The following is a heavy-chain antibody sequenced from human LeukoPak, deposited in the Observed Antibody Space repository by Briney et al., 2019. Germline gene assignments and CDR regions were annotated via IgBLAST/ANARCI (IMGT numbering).Heavy chain of an antibody. CDR2: ISYDGSTK. CDR1: GFTFSSYG. D-gene: IGHD1-26*01. V-gene: IGHV3-30*19. J-gene: IGHJ4*02. CDR3: ARVGGVTPFFYFDF. Sequence: PGRSLRLSCAASGFTFSSYGMHWVRQAPGKGLEWVAFISYDGSTKYYADSVKGRFTISRDNSKNTLHLQMNSLRVEDTAVYYCARVGGVTPFFYFDFWGQGTLVTVSS.